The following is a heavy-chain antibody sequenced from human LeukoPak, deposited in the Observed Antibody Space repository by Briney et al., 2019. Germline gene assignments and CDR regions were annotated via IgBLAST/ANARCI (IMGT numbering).Heavy chain of an antibody. Sequence: ASVKVSCKASGYTFTSYYMHWVRQAPGQGLEWMGIINPSGGSTSYAQKFQGRVTMTRDTSTSTVYMGLSSLRSEDTAVYYCAREARLRAMNYYYYMDVWGKGTTVTVYS. CDR2: INPSGGST. J-gene: IGHJ6*03. D-gene: IGHD4-17*01. CDR3: AREARLRAMNYYYYMDV. CDR1: GYTFTSYY. V-gene: IGHV1-46*01.